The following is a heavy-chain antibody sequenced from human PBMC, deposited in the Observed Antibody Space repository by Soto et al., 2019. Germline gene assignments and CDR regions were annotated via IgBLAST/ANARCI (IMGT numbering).Heavy chain of an antibody. CDR3: TRARSSSWYFADAFDI. J-gene: IGHJ3*02. CDR2: IRSKAYGGTT. Sequence: GGSLRLSCTASGFTFGDYAMSWFRQAPGKGLEWVGFIRSKAYGGTTEYAASVKGRFTISRDDSKSIAYLQMNSLKTEDTAVYYCTRARSSSWYFADAFDIWGQGTMVTVSS. CDR1: GFTFGDYA. V-gene: IGHV3-49*03. D-gene: IGHD6-13*01.